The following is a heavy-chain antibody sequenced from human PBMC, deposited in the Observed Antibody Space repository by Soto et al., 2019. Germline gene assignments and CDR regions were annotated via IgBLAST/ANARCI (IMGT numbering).Heavy chain of an antibody. CDR1: GGSISSYY. D-gene: IGHD4-17*01. CDR3: ARDRFLTTGYFDY. CDR2: IYYSGST. Sequence: QVQLQESGPGLVKPSETLSLTCTVCGGSISSYYWSWIRQPPGKGLERIGYIYYSGSTNYNPSLKSRVTISVDTSKNQLSLKLSSVTAADTAVYYCARDRFLTTGYFDYWGQGTLVTVSS. V-gene: IGHV4-59*01. J-gene: IGHJ4*02.